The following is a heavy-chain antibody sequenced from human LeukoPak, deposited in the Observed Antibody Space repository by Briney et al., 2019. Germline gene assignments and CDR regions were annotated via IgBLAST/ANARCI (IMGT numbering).Heavy chain of an antibody. D-gene: IGHD1-26*01. CDR2: IGTRSNPI. Sequence: GGSLRLSCAASGFSFSDFYMSWIRQAPGMGLEWIPYIGTRSNPIYYADSVKGRFTISRDDAKNSLYLQMNSLRDEDTAVYFCAREARGSGRDFDYWGQGILVTVSS. J-gene: IGHJ4*02. CDR1: GFSFSDFY. CDR3: AREARGSGRDFDY. V-gene: IGHV3-11*01.